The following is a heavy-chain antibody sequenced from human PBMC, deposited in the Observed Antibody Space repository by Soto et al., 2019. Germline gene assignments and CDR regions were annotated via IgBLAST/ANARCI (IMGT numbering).Heavy chain of an antibody. V-gene: IGHV4-34*01. Sequence: SETLSLTCAVYGGSFSGYYWSWIRQPPGKGLEWIGEINHSGSTNYNPSLKSRVTISVDTSKNQFSLKLSSVTAADTAVYYCARGRGYCSSTSCYGEDYYYYYMDVWGKGTTVTVSS. J-gene: IGHJ6*03. CDR3: ARGRGYCSSTSCYGEDYYYYYMDV. CDR2: INHSGST. D-gene: IGHD2-2*01. CDR1: GGSFSGYY.